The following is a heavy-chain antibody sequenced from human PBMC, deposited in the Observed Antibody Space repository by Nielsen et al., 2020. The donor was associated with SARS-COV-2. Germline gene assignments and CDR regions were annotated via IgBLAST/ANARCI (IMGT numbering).Heavy chain of an antibody. J-gene: IGHJ6*02. CDR2: IYYSGST. CDR3: ARAPGWELLGLNYYYYYGMDV. CDR1: GGSISSGGYY. Sequence: SETLSLTCTVSGGSISSGGYYWSWIRQHPGKGLEWIGYIYYSGSTYYNPSLKSRVTISVDTSKNQFSLKLSSVTAADTAVSYCARAPGWELLGLNYYYYYGMDVWGQGTTVTVSS. V-gene: IGHV4-31*03. D-gene: IGHD1-26*01.